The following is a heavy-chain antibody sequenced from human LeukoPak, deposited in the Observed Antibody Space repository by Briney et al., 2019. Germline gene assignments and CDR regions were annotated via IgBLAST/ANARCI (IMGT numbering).Heavy chain of an antibody. CDR2: IYYSGST. J-gene: IGHJ4*02. V-gene: IGHV4-61*01. Sequence: SETLSLTCTVSGGSVSSGSYYWSWIRQPPGTGLEWIGYIYYSGSTNYNPSLKSRVTISVDTSKNQFSLKLSSVTAADTAVYYCARGAWIQLWRGYFDYWGQGTLVTVSS. CDR1: GGSVSSGSYY. CDR3: ARGAWIQLWRGYFDY. D-gene: IGHD5-18*01.